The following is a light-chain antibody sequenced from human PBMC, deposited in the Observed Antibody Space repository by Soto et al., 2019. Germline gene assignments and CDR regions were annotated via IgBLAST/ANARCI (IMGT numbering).Light chain of an antibody. CDR2: KAT. CDR1: QSISNW. Sequence: DIQMTQSPSTLSASVGDRVTITCRASQSISNWLAWYQQKPGKAPKLLIYKATSLESGVPSRFSGSGSGTEFTLTISGLQPDDLASYYCQQYNNYLCTFGQGTKLEIK. CDR3: QQYNNYLCT. J-gene: IGKJ2*02. V-gene: IGKV1-5*03.